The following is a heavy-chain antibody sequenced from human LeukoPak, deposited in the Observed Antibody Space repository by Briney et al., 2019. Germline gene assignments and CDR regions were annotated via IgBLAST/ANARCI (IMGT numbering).Heavy chain of an antibody. V-gene: IGHV3-49*04. Sequence: GGSLRLSCAASGFTFSSYCMNWVRQAPGKGLEWVGFICSKAYSRITEYAASVKGRFTISRDDSKSIAYLQMNSLKTEDTAVYYCTLRLRYFDWFDAFDIWGQGTMVTVSS. CDR1: GFTFSSYC. CDR2: ICSKAYSRIT. CDR3: TLRLRYFDWFDAFDI. J-gene: IGHJ3*02. D-gene: IGHD3-9*01.